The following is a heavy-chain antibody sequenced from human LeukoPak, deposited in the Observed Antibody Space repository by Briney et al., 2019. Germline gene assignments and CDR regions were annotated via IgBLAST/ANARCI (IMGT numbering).Heavy chain of an antibody. D-gene: IGHD5-12*01. CDR2: INRSGST. Sequence: SETLSLTCAVRGGSSSGYYWSWIRQPPGKGLEWIGEINRSGSTNYNPSLKSRVTISVDTSNNQFSLRLSSVTAADTAVYYCARGDSGYDSGGFENWGQGTLVTVSS. V-gene: IGHV4-34*01. CDR3: ARGDSGYDSGGFEN. J-gene: IGHJ4*02. CDR1: GGSSSGYY.